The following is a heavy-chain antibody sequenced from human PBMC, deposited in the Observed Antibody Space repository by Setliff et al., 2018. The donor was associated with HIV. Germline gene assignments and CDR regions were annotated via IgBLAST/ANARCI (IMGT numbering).Heavy chain of an antibody. J-gene: IGHJ3*01. CDR2: VYFTGDA. CDR3: VRHISPVDAFDV. D-gene: IGHD3-3*02. V-gene: IGHV4-39*01. CDR1: GASINTINHL. Sequence: PSETLSLTCAVSGASINTINHLWDWIRQPPGKGLEWIGSVYFTGDAYYNPSLKSRVTLSVDTSKNLFSLELRSVTAADTAVYYCVRHISPVDAFDVWG.